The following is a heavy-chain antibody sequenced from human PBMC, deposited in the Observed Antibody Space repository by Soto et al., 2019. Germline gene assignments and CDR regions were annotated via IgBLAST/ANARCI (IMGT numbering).Heavy chain of an antibody. CDR3: ARVDYHDTSGPFSDAFDV. J-gene: IGHJ3*01. Sequence: GSLRLSCAASGFTFSSYAMSWVRQAPGKGLEWVSAISGSGGSTYYADSVKGRFTISRDNSKNSLYLQMNSLRAEDTALYYCARVDYHDTSGPFSDAFDVWGQGTMVTVSS. D-gene: IGHD3-22*01. CDR2: ISGSGGST. CDR1: GFTFSSYA. V-gene: IGHV3-23*01.